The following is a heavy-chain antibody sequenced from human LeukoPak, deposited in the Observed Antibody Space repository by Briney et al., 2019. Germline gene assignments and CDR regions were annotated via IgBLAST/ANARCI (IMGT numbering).Heavy chain of an antibody. V-gene: IGHV4-39*01. CDR2: FYYSGST. Sequence: SETLSLTCTVSGGSISSSSYYWGWIRQPPGKGREWIGSFYYSGSTYYNPALKSPITIAVDPSKNPFSLELSSVTAADTAVYCSARHFYGDYYLDYWGQGTLVTVSS. J-gene: IGHJ4*02. CDR3: ARHFYGDYYLDY. CDR1: GGSISSSSYY. D-gene: IGHD4-17*01.